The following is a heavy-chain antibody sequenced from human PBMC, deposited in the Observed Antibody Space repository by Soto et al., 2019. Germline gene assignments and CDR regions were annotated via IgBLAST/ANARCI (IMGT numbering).Heavy chain of an antibody. J-gene: IGHJ4*02. CDR1: GGSISSGGYY. D-gene: IGHD3-22*01. CDR2: IYYSGST. CDR3: ARGLTGYYYDSSGYYYFDY. V-gene: IGHV4-31*03. Sequence: SETLSLTCTVSGGSISSGGYYWSWIRQHPGKGLEWIGYIYYSGSTYYNPSLKSRVTISVDTSKNQFSLKLSSVTAADTAVYYCARGLTGYYYDSSGYYYFDYWGQGTLVTVSS.